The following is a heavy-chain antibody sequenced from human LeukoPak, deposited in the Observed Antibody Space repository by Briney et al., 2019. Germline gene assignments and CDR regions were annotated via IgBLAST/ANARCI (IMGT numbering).Heavy chain of an antibody. CDR2: IWYDGSNK. J-gene: IGHJ3*02. D-gene: IGHD5-12*01. Sequence: GRSLRLSCAASGFTFGSSGMHWVRQAPGRGLEWVAVIWYDGSNKYYGDSVKGRFTISRDNSKNTLYLQMDSLRAEDTAVYYCARDLKTGYGAFDIWGQGTMVTVSS. CDR1: GFTFGSSG. V-gene: IGHV3-33*01. CDR3: ARDLKTGYGAFDI.